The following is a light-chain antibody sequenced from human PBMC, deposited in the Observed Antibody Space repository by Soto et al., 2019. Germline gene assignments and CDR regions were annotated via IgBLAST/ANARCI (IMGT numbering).Light chain of an antibody. J-gene: IGKJ1*01. CDR3: QQYNSYSRT. CDR2: DAS. V-gene: IGKV1-5*01. Sequence: DKQMTQSPSTLSASVGDRVTITCRASQSISGWLAWYQQKPGKAPKLLIYDASSLESGVPSRFSGSGSGTEFTLTISSLQPDDFATYYCQQYNSYSRTFGQGTKVDI. CDR1: QSISGW.